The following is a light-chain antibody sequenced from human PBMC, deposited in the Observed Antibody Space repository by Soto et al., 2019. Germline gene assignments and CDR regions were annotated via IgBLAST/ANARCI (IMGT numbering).Light chain of an antibody. CDR3: AAWDYSLNGYV. CDR1: SSNIGTNT. CDR2: SNN. V-gene: IGLV1-44*01. J-gene: IGLJ1*01. Sequence: HSVLTQPPSASGTPGQRVTISCSGSSSNIGTNTVNWFQQLPGTAPKLLIYSNNQRPSGVPDRFSGSKSGTSASLAISGLQSEDETDYYCAAWDYSLNGYVFGTGTMVTV.